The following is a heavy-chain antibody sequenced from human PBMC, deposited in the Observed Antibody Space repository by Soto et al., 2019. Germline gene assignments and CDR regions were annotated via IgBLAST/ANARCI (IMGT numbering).Heavy chain of an antibody. V-gene: IGHV1-3*01. CDR2: INAGNGNT. CDR1: GYTFTSYA. CDR3: AREGSLTGTTDPLDY. Sequence: GASVKVSCKASGYTFTSYAMHWVRQAPGQRLEWMGWINAGNGNTKYSQKFQGRVTITRDTSASTAYTELSSLRSEDTAVYYCAREGSLTGTTDPLDYWGQGTLVTVSS. J-gene: IGHJ4*02. D-gene: IGHD1-7*01.